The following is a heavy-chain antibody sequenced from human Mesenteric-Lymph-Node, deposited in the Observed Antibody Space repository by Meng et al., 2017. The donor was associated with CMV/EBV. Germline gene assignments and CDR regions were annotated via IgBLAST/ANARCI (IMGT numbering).Heavy chain of an antibody. J-gene: IGHJ1*01. CDR1: GGTFSNYA. CDR2: IIPLLHIT. CDR3: ARGPPSTEYFQH. Sequence: SCKTSGGTFSNYAISWVRQAPGHGLEWIGGIIPLLHITNYAQKFQGRVAITADKSTNTAYMELSSLRSDDTATYYCARGPPSTEYFQHWGQGTLVTVSS. D-gene: IGHD6-6*01. V-gene: IGHV1-69*10.